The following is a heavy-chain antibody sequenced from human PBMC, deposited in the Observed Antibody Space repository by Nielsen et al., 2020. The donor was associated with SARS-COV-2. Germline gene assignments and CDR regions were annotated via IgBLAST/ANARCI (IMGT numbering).Heavy chain of an antibody. CDR2: IRSKAYGGTT. CDR1: GFTFGDYA. D-gene: IGHD2-2*01. J-gene: IGHJ3*02. CDR3: TRDPMLGYCSSTSCRRADAFDI. V-gene: IGHV3-49*03. Sequence: GESLKISCTASGFTFGDYAMSWFRQAPGKGLEWVGFIRSKAYGGTTEYAAFVKGRFTISRDDSKSIAYLQMNSLKTEDTAVYYCTRDPMLGYCSSTSCRRADAFDIWGQGTMVTVSS.